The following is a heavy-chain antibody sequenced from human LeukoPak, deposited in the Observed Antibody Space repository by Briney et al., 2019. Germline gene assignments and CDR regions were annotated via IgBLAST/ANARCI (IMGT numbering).Heavy chain of an antibody. CDR1: GFTFDDYG. CDR3: ARLFGSGWPGYFYYAMDV. D-gene: IGHD6-19*01. J-gene: IGHJ6*02. Sequence: GGSLRLSCAASGFTFDDYGMSWVRQAPGKGLEWVSVAYSDGNTYYAGSVKGRFTISRENSKNTLFLQMNSLRAEDTAVYYCARLFGSGWPGYFYYAMDVWGQGTTVAVSS. CDR2: AYSDGNT. V-gene: IGHV3-66*04.